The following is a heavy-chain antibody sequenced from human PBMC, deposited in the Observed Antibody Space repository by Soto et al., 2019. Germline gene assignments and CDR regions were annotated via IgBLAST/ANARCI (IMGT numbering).Heavy chain of an antibody. V-gene: IGHV3-7*05. CDR1: GLDFSSHW. Sequence: GGSLRLSCAASGLDFSSHWMSWVRQAPGKGLEWLANIKEGGSDTYYVDSVRGRFTISRDNSKDSLYLQMNSLRAEDTAVYYCAKDQYDFWSGYHRSPLDYWGQGTLVTVSS. CDR3: AKDQYDFWSGYHRSPLDY. D-gene: IGHD3-3*01. J-gene: IGHJ4*02. CDR2: IKEGGSDT.